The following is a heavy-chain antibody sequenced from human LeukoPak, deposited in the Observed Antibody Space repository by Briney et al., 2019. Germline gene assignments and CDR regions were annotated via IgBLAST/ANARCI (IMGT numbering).Heavy chain of an antibody. J-gene: IGHJ4*02. V-gene: IGHV3-74*01. CDR2: INSDGSST. D-gene: IGHD5-18*01. Sequence: GGSLRLSCAASGFTFSSYWMHWVRQAPGKGLVWVSRINSDGSSTNYADSVKGRFTISRDNAKNSLYLQMNSLRAEDTAVYYCARDRWGYSYGGDWGQGTLVTVSS. CDR1: GFTFSSYW. CDR3: ARDRWGYSYGGD.